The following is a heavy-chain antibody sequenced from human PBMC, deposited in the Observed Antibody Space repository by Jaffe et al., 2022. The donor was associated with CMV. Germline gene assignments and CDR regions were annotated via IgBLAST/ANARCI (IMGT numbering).Heavy chain of an antibody. J-gene: IGHJ4*02. CDR3: ASSPGGDTIFGVVIEKFDY. V-gene: IGHV3-21*01. D-gene: IGHD3-3*01. CDR2: ISSSSSYI. Sequence: EVQLVESGGGLVKPGGSLRLSCAASGFTFSSYSMNWVRQAPGKGLEWVSSISSSSSYIYYADSVKGRFTISRDNAKNSLYLQMNSLRAEDTAVYYCASSPGGDTIFGVVIEKFDYWGQGTLVTVSS. CDR1: GFTFSSYS.